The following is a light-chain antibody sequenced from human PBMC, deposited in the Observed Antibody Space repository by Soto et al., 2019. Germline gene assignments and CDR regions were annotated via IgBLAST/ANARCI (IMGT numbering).Light chain of an antibody. Sequence: EIVLTQSPATLSLSPGERATLSCRASQSVSSYLAWYQQKPGQAPRLLFYDASNRVAGIPARFSGSGSGTEFTLTISSLEPEDFAVYYCQQRSNWPGTFGQGTKV. CDR3: QQRSNWPGT. V-gene: IGKV3-11*01. CDR2: DAS. CDR1: QSVSSY. J-gene: IGKJ1*01.